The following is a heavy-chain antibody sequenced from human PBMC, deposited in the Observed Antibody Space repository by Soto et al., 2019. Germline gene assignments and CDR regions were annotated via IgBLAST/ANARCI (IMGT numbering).Heavy chain of an antibody. D-gene: IGHD3-22*01. CDR1: GFTFSSYG. CDR3: AKVSDSDSSGYYHLGYGMDV. V-gene: IGHV3-30*18. CDR2: ISYDGSNK. Sequence: PGGSLRLSCAASGFTFSSYGMHWVRQAPGKGLEWVAVISYDGSNKYYADSVKGRFTISRDNSKNTLYLQMNSLRAEDTAVYYCAKVSDSDSSGYYHLGYGMDVWGQGTTVTV. J-gene: IGHJ6*02.